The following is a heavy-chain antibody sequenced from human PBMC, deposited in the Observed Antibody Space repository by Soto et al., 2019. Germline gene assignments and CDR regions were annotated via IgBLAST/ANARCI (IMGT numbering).Heavy chain of an antibody. D-gene: IGHD3-3*01. V-gene: IGHV4-39*01. J-gene: IGHJ6*02. CDR2: IYYSGST. CDR3: ARGGLRYYDFWSGYSTSGYYYGMDV. CDR1: GGSISSSSYY. Sequence: SETLSLTCTVSGGSISSSSYYWGWIRQPPGKGLEWIGSIYYSGSTYYNPSLKSRVTISVDTSKNQFSLKLSSVTAADTAVYYCARGGLRYYDFWSGYSTSGYYYGMDVWGQGTTVTVSS.